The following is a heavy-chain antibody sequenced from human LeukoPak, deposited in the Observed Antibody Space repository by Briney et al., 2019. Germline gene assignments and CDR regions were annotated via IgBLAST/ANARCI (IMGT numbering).Heavy chain of an antibody. V-gene: IGHV3-30*02. D-gene: IGHD2-2*01. CDR1: GFTFSSYA. Sequence: GGSLRLSCAASGFTFSSYAMSWVRQAPGKGLEWVAFIRYDGSNKYYADSVKGRFTISRDNSKNTLYLQMNSLRAEDTAVYYCAKAHCSSTSCLGGFDYWGQGTLVTVSS. CDR3: AKAHCSSTSCLGGFDY. CDR2: IRYDGSNK. J-gene: IGHJ4*02.